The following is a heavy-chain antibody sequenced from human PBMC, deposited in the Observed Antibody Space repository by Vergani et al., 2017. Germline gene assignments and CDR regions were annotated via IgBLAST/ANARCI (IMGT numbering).Heavy chain of an antibody. D-gene: IGHD1-1*01. CDR2: ISYDGDRR. Sequence: QVHLVESGGGVVQPGRSLTLSCVASGFSFRGHGMHWVRQAPGKGLEWVAMISYDGDRRDYGDFAKGRFTISRDSSKTVYLQMKSLRVEDTAMYFCAKDVACGTAGPHFDCRGQGTLVTVSS. J-gene: IGHJ4*02. CDR3: AKDVACGTAGPHFDC. V-gene: IGHV3-30*18. CDR1: GFSFRGHG.